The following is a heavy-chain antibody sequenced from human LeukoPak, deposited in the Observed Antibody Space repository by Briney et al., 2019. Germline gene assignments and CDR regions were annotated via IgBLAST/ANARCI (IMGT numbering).Heavy chain of an antibody. CDR3: ARYFTLAAAGEYYFDY. Sequence: SETLSLTCAVSGGSISSSNWWSWVRQPPGKGLEWIGEIYHSGSTNYNPSLKSRVTMSVDTSKNQFSLKLSSVTTADTAVYYCARYFTLAAAGEYYFDYWGQGTLVTVSS. V-gene: IGHV4-4*02. CDR1: GGSISSSNW. J-gene: IGHJ4*02. D-gene: IGHD6-13*01. CDR2: IYHSGST.